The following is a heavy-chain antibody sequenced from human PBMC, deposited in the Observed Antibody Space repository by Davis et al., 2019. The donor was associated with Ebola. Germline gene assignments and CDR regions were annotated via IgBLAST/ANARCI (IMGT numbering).Heavy chain of an antibody. CDR3: ASPGPVGGSYLHY. Sequence: ASVKVSCKASGYTFTSYYMHWVRQAPGQGLEWTGIINPSGGSTSYAQKFQGRVTMTRDTSTSTVYMELSSLRSEDTAVYYCASPGPVGGSYLHYWGQGTLVTVSS. J-gene: IGHJ4*02. D-gene: IGHD1-26*01. CDR1: GYTFTSYY. V-gene: IGHV1-46*01. CDR2: INPSGGST.